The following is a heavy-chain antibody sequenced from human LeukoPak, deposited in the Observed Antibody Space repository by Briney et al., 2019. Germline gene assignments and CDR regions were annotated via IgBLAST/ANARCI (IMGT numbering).Heavy chain of an antibody. CDR2: IHTGGNT. Sequence: GGSLRLSCTASGFAVSSNYINWVRQAPGKGLEWVSVIHTGGNTYYADSVKGRFTISRDNAKNSLYLQMNSLRAEDTAVYYCAREGSGVLTGYYLGYWGQGTLVTVSS. CDR3: AREGSGVLTGYYLGY. J-gene: IGHJ4*02. D-gene: IGHD3-9*01. CDR1: GFAVSSNY. V-gene: IGHV3-53*01.